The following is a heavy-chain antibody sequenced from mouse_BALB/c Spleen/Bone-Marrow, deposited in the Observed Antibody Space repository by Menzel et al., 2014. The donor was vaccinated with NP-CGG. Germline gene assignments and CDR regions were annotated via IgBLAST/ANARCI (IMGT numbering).Heavy chain of an antibody. CDR2: IYPGDGDI. CDR3: ARSDGYRAMDY. D-gene: IGHD2-3*01. V-gene: IGHV1-82*01. CDR1: GYAFSSSW. Sequence: VQLQHSGPELVKPGASVKISCKASGYAFSSSWVNWVKQRPGQGLEWIGRIYPGDGDINYNGKFKGKATLTADKSSSTAYMQLSSLTSVDSAVYFCARSDGYRAMDYWGQGTSVTVSS. J-gene: IGHJ4*01.